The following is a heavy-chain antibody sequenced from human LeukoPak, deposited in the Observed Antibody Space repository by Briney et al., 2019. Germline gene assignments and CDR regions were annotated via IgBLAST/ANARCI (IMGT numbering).Heavy chain of an antibody. CDR3: ARGVSGPEGAARPLSD. CDR1: GYTFTGYY. J-gene: IGHJ4*02. V-gene: IGHV1-2*02. D-gene: IGHD6-6*01. Sequence: GASVKVSCKASGYTFTGYYMHWVRQAPGQGLEWMGWINPNSGGTNYAQKFQGRVTMTRDTSISTAYMELSRLKSDDTAAYYCARGVSGPEGAARPLSDWGQGTLVTVSS. CDR2: INPNSGGT.